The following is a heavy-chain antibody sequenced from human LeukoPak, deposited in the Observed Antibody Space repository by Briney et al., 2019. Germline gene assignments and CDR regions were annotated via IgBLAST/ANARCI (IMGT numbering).Heavy chain of an antibody. V-gene: IGHV1-69*13. CDR2: IIPIFGTA. J-gene: IGHJ5*02. CDR1: GGTFSSYA. Sequence: ASVKASCKASGGTFSSYAISWVRQAPGQGLEWMGGIIPIFGTANYAQKFQGRVTITADESTSTAYMELSSLRSEDTAVYYCARDLSGSYFPNEANNWFDPWGQGTLVTVSS. D-gene: IGHD1-26*01. CDR3: ARDLSGSYFPNEANNWFDP.